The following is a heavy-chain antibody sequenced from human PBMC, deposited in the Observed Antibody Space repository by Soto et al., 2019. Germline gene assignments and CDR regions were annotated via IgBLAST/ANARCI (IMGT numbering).Heavy chain of an antibody. CDR2: IIPIFVTS. CDR3: ARSLDYHDYTGYSTVGVYFDY. CDR1: GGSLGSSG. V-gene: IGHV1-69*13. J-gene: IGHJ4*02. Sequence: SVKVSCKASGGSLGSSGISWVRQAPGQGLEWVGGIIPIFVTSHYAQKFQGRVTITADESTNTAYMELSSLTSEDTAVYYCARSLDYHDYTGYSTVGVYFDYWGLGTPVTVSS. D-gene: IGHD3-22*01.